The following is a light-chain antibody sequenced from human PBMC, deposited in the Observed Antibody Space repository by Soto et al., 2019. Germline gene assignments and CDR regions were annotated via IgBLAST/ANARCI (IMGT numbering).Light chain of an antibody. CDR3: CAYAGSYTLL. Sequence: QSVLTQPPSASGTPGQRVTISCSGSGSNIGNNYVYWYQQLPGTAPKLLINRNNQRPSGVPDRFSGSKSGTSASLAISGLRSEDEADYYCCAYAGSYTLLFGGGTQLTVL. V-gene: IGLV1-47*01. CDR2: RNN. J-gene: IGLJ2*01. CDR1: GSNIGNNY.